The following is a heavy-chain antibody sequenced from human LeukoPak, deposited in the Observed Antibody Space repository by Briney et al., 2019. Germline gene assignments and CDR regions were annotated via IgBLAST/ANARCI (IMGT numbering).Heavy chain of an antibody. J-gene: IGHJ1*01. CDR2: TYYRSKRYN. CDR1: GESVSSNTAA. CDR3: ARKSSGFHR. Sequence: SQTLSLTCVLSGESVSSNTAAWNWIRQSPSRGLEWLGRTYYRSKRYNDYAASVKSLISIDPDTSKNQFSLQLNSVTPEDSAVYYCARKSSGFHRWGQGTLVTVSS. V-gene: IGHV6-1*01.